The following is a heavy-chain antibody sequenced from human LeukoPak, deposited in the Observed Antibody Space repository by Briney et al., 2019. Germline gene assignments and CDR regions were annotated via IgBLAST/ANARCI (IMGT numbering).Heavy chain of an antibody. CDR2: TYYRSKWYN. Sequence: SQTLSLTCAISGDSVSSNSAAWNWIRQSPSRGLEWLGRTYYRSKWYNDYAVSVKSRITINPDTSKNQFSLQLNFVTPEDTAVYYCARDTYYDYVWGSYRYRYFDYWGQGTLVTVSS. CDR3: ARDTYYDYVWGSYRYRYFDY. D-gene: IGHD3-16*02. CDR1: GDSVSSNSAA. J-gene: IGHJ4*02. V-gene: IGHV6-1*01.